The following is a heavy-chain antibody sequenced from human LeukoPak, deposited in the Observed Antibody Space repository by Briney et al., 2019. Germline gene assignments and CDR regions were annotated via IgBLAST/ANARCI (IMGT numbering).Heavy chain of an antibody. V-gene: IGHV3-74*01. CDR1: GFAFSPYL. CDR3: ARDYRYGLDV. D-gene: IGHD3-16*02. CDR2: INGDGTNT. Sequence: GGSLRLSCAASGFAFSPYLMHWVRQAPGKGLVWVSHINGDGTNTRYADSVKGRFTISRDNAKNTLYLQMNSLRAEDTAAYYCARDYRYGLDVWGQGATVTVSS. J-gene: IGHJ6*02.